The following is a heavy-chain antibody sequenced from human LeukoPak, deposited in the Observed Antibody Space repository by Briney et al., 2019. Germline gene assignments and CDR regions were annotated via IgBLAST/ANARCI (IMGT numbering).Heavy chain of an antibody. CDR3: AREGDSSGWWLDYYYGMDV. J-gene: IGHJ6*02. V-gene: IGHV3-33*01. Sequence: PGGSLRLSCAASGFTFSSYGMHWVRQAPGKGLEWVAVIWYDGSNKYYADSVKGRFIISRDNSKNTLYLQMNSLRAEDTAVYYCAREGDSSGWWLDYYYGMDVWGQGTTVTVSS. CDR2: IWYDGSNK. CDR1: GFTFSSYG. D-gene: IGHD6-19*01.